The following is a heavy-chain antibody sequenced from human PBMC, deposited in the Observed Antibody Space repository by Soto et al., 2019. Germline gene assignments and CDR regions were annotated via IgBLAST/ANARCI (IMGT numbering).Heavy chain of an antibody. CDR1: GFTSSSYW. Sequence: EVQLVESGGGLIQPGGSLRLSCAASGFTSSSYWMHWVRQAPGKGLVWVSRINTDGSSTTYADSVKGRFTISRDNAKNTLYLQMNSLRAEDTAVYYCTRQAYSYGEPHDYWGQGTLVTVSS. J-gene: IGHJ4*02. CDR2: INTDGSST. V-gene: IGHV3-74*02. D-gene: IGHD5-18*01. CDR3: TRQAYSYGEPHDY.